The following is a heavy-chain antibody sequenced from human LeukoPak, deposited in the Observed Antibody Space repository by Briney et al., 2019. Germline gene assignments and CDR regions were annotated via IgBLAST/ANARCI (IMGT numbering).Heavy chain of an antibody. CDR1: GFPFSSYA. CDR3: AKDSLLWFGEGAFDI. Sequence: GSLRLSCAASGFPFSSYAMSWVRQAPGKGLEWVSAISGSGGSTYYADSVKGRFTISRDNSKNTLYLQMNSLRAEDTAVYYCAKDSLLWFGEGAFDIWGQGTMVTVSS. J-gene: IGHJ3*02. CDR2: ISGSGGST. V-gene: IGHV3-23*01. D-gene: IGHD3-10*01.